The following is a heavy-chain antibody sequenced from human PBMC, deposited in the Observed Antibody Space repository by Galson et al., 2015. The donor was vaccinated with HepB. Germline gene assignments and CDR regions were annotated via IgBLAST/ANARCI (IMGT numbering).Heavy chain of an antibody. CDR3: ARAAFDDYGEFDY. J-gene: IGHJ4*02. CDR2: ISYDGSNK. Sequence: SLRLSCAASGFTFSSYAMHWVRQAPGKGLEWVAVISYDGSNKYYADSVKGRFTISRDNSKNTLYLQMNSLRAEDTAVYYCARAAFDDYGEFDYWGQGTLVTVSS. D-gene: IGHD4-17*01. V-gene: IGHV3-30*04. CDR1: GFTFSSYA.